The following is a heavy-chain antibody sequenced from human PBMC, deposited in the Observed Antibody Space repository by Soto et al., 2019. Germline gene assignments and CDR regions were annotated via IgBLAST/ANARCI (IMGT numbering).Heavy chain of an antibody. CDR2: IDPSDSYT. Sequence: LTFSGKVSGYTFATFWITWGRQMPGKGLEWMGRIDPSDSYTNYSPSFQGHVTISAAKSTSTAYLQWSSLKASDTAMYYCARHRPRYSGRSVYDSMYVWGKG. J-gene: IGHJ6*04. D-gene: IGHD2-2*02. V-gene: IGHV5-10-1*01. CDR3: ARHRPRYSGRSVYDSMYV. CDR1: GYTFATFW.